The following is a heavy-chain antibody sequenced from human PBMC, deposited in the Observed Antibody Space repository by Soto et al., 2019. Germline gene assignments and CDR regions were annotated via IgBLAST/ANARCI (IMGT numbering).Heavy chain of an antibody. CDR2: ISSSSSNI. CDR3: ARDQMATIEYYFDY. V-gene: IGHV3-21*01. D-gene: IGHD5-12*01. J-gene: IGHJ4*02. CDR1: GFTFSSYS. Sequence: PGGSLRLSCAASGFTFSSYSMNWVRQAPGKGLEWVSSISSSSSNIYYADSVKGRFTISRDNSKNSLYLQMNSLRAEDTAVYYCARDQMATIEYYFDYWGQGTLVTVSS.